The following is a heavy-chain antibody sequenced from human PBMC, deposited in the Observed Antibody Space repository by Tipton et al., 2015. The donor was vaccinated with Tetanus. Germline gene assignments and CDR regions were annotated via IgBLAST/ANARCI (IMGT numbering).Heavy chain of an antibody. J-gene: IGHJ4*02. CDR3: ARVPTNPLAVDRPTDY. D-gene: IGHD6-19*01. CDR1: GYTFNTFG. V-gene: IGHV1-18*01. CDR2: ISVYNGNT. Sequence: QSGPEVKKPGASVKVSCKASGYTFNTFGISWVRQAPGQGLEWIGWISVYNGNTNYGQNVQGRVTMTTDTPTRTAYMELRSLRSDDTAVYYCARVPTNPLAVDRPTDYWGQGTLVTVSS.